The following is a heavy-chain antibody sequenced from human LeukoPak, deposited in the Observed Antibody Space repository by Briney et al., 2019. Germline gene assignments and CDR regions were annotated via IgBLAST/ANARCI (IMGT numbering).Heavy chain of an antibody. CDR1: GFTFSSYW. CDR2: IKQDGSEK. V-gene: IGHV3-7*01. CDR3: ASGYYDFWSGYSHSYYFDY. J-gene: IGHJ4*02. D-gene: IGHD3-3*01. Sequence: GGSLRLSCAASGFTFSSYWMSWVRQAPGKGLEWVANIKQDGSEKYYVDSVKGRFTISRDNAKNSLYLQMNGLRAEDTAVYYCASGYYDFWSGYSHSYYFDYWGQGTLVTVSS.